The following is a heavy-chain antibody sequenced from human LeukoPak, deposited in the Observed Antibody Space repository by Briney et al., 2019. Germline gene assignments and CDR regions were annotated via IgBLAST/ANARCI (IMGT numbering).Heavy chain of an antibody. CDR3: AKDLRATMVRGVIGY. V-gene: IGHV3-30*18. D-gene: IGHD3-10*01. J-gene: IGHJ4*02. CDR1: GFTFSSYG. CDR2: ISYDGSNK. Sequence: GGSLRLSCSASGFTFSSYGMHWVRQAPGKGLEWVAVISYDGSNKYYADSVKGRFTIARDNSKNTSYLQMTSLRPEDTAVYYCAKDLRATMVRGVIGYWGQGTLVTVSS.